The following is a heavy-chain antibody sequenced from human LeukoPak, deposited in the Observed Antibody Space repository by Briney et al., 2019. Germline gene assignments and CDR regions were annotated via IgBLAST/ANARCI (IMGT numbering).Heavy chain of an antibody. V-gene: IGHV3-74*01. Sequence: GGSLRLSCASTRVNFSSYWMHWLHQAPGKGLVWVSRINTDGSSTSYAESVKGRLSISRDNAKNPLYLQMNSLRAEDTAVYYCARVGWLQLMSFDYWGQGTLVTVSS. CDR2: INTDGSST. CDR1: RVNFSSYW. D-gene: IGHD5-24*01. J-gene: IGHJ4*02. CDR3: ARVGWLQLMSFDY.